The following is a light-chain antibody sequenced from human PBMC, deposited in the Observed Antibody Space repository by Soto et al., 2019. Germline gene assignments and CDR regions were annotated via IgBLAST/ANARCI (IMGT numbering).Light chain of an antibody. CDR3: SSYTSSSTPV. CDR1: SSDVGGYNY. Sequence: QAVVTQPASVSGSPGQSITISCTGTSSDVGGYNYVSWYQQHPGKAPKLMIYDVTNRPSGASNRFSGSKSGNTASLTISGLQAEDEADYYCSSYTSSSTPVFGGGTQLTVL. CDR2: DVT. V-gene: IGLV2-14*03. J-gene: IGLJ2*01.